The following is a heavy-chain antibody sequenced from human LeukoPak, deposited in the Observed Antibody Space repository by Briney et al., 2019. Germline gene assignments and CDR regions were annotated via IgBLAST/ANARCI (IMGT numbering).Heavy chain of an antibody. CDR3: ARSDSSGYYRFDY. V-gene: IGHV4-59*10. Sequence: SETLSLTCAVYGGSFSGYYWSWIRQPAGKGLEWIGRIYTSGSTNYNPSLKSRVTISVDTSKNQFSLKLSSVTAADTAVYYCARSDSSGYYRFDYWGQGTLVTVSS. D-gene: IGHD3-22*01. J-gene: IGHJ4*02. CDR1: GGSFSGYY. CDR2: IYTSGST.